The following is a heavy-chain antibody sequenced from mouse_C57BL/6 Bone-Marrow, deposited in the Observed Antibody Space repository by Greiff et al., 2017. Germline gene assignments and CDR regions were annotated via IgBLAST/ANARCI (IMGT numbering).Heavy chain of an antibody. J-gene: IGHJ4*01. CDR1: GYTFTSYG. D-gene: IGHD1-1*01. CDR3: ARREFITTVRDY. V-gene: IGHV1-81*01. Sequence: VQLVESGAELAGPGASVKLSCKASGYTFTSYGISWVKQRTGQGLEWIGEIYPRSGNTYYNEKFKGKATLTADKSSSTAYMELRSLTSEDSAVYFCARREFITTVRDYWGQGTSVTVSS. CDR2: IYPRSGNT.